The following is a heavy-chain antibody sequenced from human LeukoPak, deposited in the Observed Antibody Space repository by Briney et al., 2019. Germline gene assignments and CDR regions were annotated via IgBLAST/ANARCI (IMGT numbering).Heavy chain of an antibody. V-gene: IGHV3-21*01. CDR3: ARGKAGRTSSWYDY. CDR1: GFTFSNYN. CDR2: ITSSSTYI. J-gene: IGHJ4*02. D-gene: IGHD6-13*01. Sequence: PGGSLRLSCAASGFTFSNYNMNWVRQAPGKGLEWVSSITSSSTYIYYADSVKGRFTISRDNAKNSLYLQMNSLRAEDTAVYYCARGKAGRTSSWYDYWGQGTLVTVSS.